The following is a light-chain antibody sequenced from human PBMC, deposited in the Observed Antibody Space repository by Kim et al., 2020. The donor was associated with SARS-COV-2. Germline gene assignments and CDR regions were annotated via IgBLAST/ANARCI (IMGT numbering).Light chain of an antibody. CDR3: QHYGSSGT. V-gene: IGKV3-20*01. Sequence: EIVLTQSPGTLSLSPGERATLSCRASQSVGSSYLAWYQQKPGQAPRLLIYGSSSRATGIPDRFSGSGSGTDFTLTISRLEPEDFAVYYCQHYGSSGTFGQGTKVDIK. CDR2: GSS. J-gene: IGKJ1*01. CDR1: QSVGSSY.